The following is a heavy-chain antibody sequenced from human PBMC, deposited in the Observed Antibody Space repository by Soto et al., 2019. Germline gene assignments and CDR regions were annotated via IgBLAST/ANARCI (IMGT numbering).Heavy chain of an antibody. CDR2: ISSSSSYI. J-gene: IGHJ5*02. CDR3: ARDHRRWLQLRAAKWFDP. V-gene: IGHV3-21*01. CDR1: GFTFSSYS. Sequence: PGGSLRLSCAASGFTFSSYSMNWVRQAPGKGLEWVSSISSSSSYIYYADSVKGRFTISRDNAKNSLYLQMNSLRAEDTAVYYCARDHRRWLQLRAAKWFDPWGQGTLVTVSS. D-gene: IGHD5-12*01.